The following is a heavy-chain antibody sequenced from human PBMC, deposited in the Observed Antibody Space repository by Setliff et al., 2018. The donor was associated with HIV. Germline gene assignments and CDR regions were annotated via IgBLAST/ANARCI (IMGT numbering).Heavy chain of an antibody. D-gene: IGHD7-27*01. J-gene: IGHJ3*02. Sequence: GGSLRLSCAASGFTFSNYAMHWVRQAPGKGLEWVAVISYDGSNKYYADSVKGRFTISRDNSKNTLYLQMDSLSTEDTAAYYCILLGMHGAFDIWGQGTMVTVSS. CDR3: ILLGMHGAFDI. V-gene: IGHV3-30-3*01. CDR1: GFTFSNYA. CDR2: ISYDGSNK.